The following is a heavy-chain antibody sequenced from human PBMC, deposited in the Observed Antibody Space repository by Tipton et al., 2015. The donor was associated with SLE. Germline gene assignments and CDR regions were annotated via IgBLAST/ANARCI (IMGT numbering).Heavy chain of an antibody. CDR1: GGSISSSSYY. CDR2: IYYSGST. J-gene: IGHJ4*02. CDR3: AREGSGDSSGYYYDY. V-gene: IGHV4-39*07. D-gene: IGHD3-22*01. Sequence: TLSLTCTVSGGSISSSSYYWGWIRQPPGKGLEWIGSIYYSGSTYYNPSLKSRVTISVDTSKNQFSLKLSSVTAADTAVYYCAREGSGDSSGYYYDYWGQGTLVTVSS.